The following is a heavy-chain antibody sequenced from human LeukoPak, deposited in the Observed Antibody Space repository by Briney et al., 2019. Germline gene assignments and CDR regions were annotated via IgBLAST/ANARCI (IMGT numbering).Heavy chain of an antibody. CDR2: INPNSGDT. CDR1: GYTFTGYY. Sequence: GASVKVSCKASGYTFTGYYMHWVRPAPGQGLGWMGWINPNSGDTKYAQTFQGRVTMTRDTSISTAYMELSRLRSDDTAVYYCATQRGSYLWGTDFDYWGQGTLVTVSS. D-gene: IGHD3-16*01. CDR3: ATQRGSYLWGTDFDY. J-gene: IGHJ4*02. V-gene: IGHV1-2*02.